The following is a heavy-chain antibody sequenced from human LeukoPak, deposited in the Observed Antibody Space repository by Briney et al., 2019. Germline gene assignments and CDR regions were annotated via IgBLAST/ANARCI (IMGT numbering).Heavy chain of an antibody. Sequence: GGSLRLSCAASGFSFSSYGIHWVRQAPGKGLEWVALISSDGSNKNYADSVKGRFTISRDNSKNTLYLQMNSLRAEDTAVYYYTKRGSGGGSGSYYMDYWGQGTLVTVSS. V-gene: IGHV3-30*18. CDR1: GFSFSSYG. J-gene: IGHJ4*02. CDR2: ISSDGSNK. D-gene: IGHD3-10*01. CDR3: TKRGSGGGSGSYYMDY.